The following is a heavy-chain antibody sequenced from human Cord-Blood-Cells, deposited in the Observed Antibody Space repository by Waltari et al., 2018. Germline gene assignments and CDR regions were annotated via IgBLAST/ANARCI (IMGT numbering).Heavy chain of an antibody. V-gene: IGHV1-24*01. Sequence: QVQLVQSGAEVKKPGASVKVSCKVSGYTLTELSMHWVRQAPGKGLEWMGGFDPEDGETSYAQKVQGRCTMTEDTSTDTAYMQLSSLRAEDTAVYYCATIKRYGDYDWFDPWGQGTLVTVSS. J-gene: IGHJ5*02. D-gene: IGHD4-17*01. CDR3: ATIKRYGDYDWFDP. CDR2: FDPEDGET. CDR1: GYTLTELS.